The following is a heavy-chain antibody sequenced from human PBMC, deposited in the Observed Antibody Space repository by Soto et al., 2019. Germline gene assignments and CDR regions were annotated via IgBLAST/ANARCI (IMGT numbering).Heavy chain of an antibody. CDR1: GDSVSSNSAA. CDR3: AREGIAARLPYYYGMDV. D-gene: IGHD6-6*01. V-gene: IGHV6-1*01. CDR2: TYYRSKWYN. J-gene: IGHJ6*02. Sequence: SQTLSLPCAIYGDSVSSNSAAWNWIRQSPSRGLEWLGRTYYRSKWYNDYAVSVKSRITINPDTSKNQFSLQLNSVTPEDTAVYYCAREGIAARLPYYYGMDVWGQGTTVTVSS.